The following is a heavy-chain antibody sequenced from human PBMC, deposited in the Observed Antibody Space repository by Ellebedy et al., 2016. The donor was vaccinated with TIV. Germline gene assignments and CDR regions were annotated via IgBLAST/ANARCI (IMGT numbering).Heavy chain of an antibody. CDR1: GGSISSPYYY. V-gene: IGHV4-39*01. J-gene: IGHJ4*02. D-gene: IGHD1-1*01. Sequence: MPSETLSLTCTVSGGSISSPYYYWGWNRQPPGKGLEWIGSIYYSGSTYYYPSLKSRVTMSIDTSKNQFSLKLSSVTAADTAVYYCARHHTVERGAIDYWGQGTLVTVSS. CDR2: IYYSGST. CDR3: ARHHTVERGAIDY.